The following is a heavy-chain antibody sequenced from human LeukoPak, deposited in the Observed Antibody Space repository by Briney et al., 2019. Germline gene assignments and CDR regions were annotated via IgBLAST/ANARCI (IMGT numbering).Heavy chain of an antibody. CDR2: ISGDGGST. D-gene: IGHD3-10*01. CDR1: GFTFDDYA. J-gene: IGHJ3*02. Sequence: GGSLRLSCAASGFTFDDYAMHWLRQAPGKGLEWVSLISGDGGSTYYADSVKGRFTISRDNSKNSLYLQMNSLRTEDTALYYCARYTVRGVIINAFDIWGQGTMVTVSS. CDR3: ARYTVRGVIINAFDI. V-gene: IGHV3-43*02.